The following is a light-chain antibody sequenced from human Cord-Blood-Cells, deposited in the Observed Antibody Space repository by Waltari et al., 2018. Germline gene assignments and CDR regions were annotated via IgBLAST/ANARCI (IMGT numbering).Light chain of an antibody. V-gene: IGKV4-1*01. CDR1: QSVLYSSNNKHY. J-gene: IGKJ2*03. CDR3: QQYYSTPPYS. Sequence: IVLTQSPDSLAVALGERATINCNSSQSVLYSSNNKHYLAWYQQKPGQPPKLLIYWASTRESGVPDRFSGSGSGTDFTLTISSLQAEDVAVYYCQQYYSTPPYSFGQGTKLEIK. CDR2: WAS.